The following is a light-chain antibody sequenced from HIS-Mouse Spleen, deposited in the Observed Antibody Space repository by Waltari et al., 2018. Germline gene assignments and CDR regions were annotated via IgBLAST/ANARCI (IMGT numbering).Light chain of an antibody. CDR3: QSADSSGTYWV. J-gene: IGLJ3*02. CDR1: ALPKQY. Sequence: SYELTQPPSVSVSPGQTARITCSGDALPKQYAYWYQQKPGQAPVLVIYKDSERPSGIHERFSGASSGTTVKVTISGVQAEDEADYYCQSADSSGTYWVFGGGTKLTVL. CDR2: KDS. V-gene: IGLV3-25*03.